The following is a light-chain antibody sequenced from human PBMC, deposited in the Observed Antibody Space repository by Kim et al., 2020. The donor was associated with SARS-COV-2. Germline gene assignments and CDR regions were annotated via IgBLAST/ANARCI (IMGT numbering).Light chain of an antibody. Sequence: EIVMTQSPATLSVSPGERATLSGRASQSVSSNLVWYQQKPGQAPRLLIYGASTRATGIPARFRGSGSGTEFTLTISSLQSEDFAVYYCQQYNNWPRTFGQGTKVDIK. CDR2: GAS. CDR1: QSVSSN. J-gene: IGKJ1*01. CDR3: QQYNNWPRT. V-gene: IGKV3-15*01.